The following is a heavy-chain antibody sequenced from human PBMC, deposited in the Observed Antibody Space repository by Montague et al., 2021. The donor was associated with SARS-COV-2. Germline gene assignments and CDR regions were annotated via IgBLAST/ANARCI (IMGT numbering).Heavy chain of an antibody. V-gene: IGHV4-34*01. Sequence: SETLSLTCAVHGGSFSGYYWSWIRQPPGKGLEWIGEINHSGSTNYNPSXXSRVTISVDTSKNQFSLRLSSLIAADTAVYYCATLSRRTAAGTRDYFGLDVWGQGTTVVVSS. D-gene: IGHD6-13*01. CDR1: GGSFSGYY. J-gene: IGHJ6*02. CDR2: INHSGST. CDR3: ATLSRRTAAGTRDYFGLDV.